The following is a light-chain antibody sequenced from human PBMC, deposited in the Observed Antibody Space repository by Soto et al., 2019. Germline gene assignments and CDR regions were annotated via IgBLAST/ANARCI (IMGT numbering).Light chain of an antibody. V-gene: IGKV3-20*01. Sequence: EIVLTQSPATLSLSPGERATLSCRASQSVSSYLAWYQQKPGQAPRLLIHDISRRATGTPDRFSCSGSGTDFTLTISRLEPEDFAVYYCQQYGNSPWAFGQGTKVEV. CDR1: QSVSSY. CDR3: QQYGNSPWA. J-gene: IGKJ1*01. CDR2: DIS.